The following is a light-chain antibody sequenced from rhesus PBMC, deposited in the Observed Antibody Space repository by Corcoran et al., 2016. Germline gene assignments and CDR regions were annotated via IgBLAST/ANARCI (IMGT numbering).Light chain of an antibody. J-gene: IGKJ4*01. Sequence: EIVMTQSPATLSLSPGETATLSCRASESVGSYLAWYQQKPGQAPKLLVHSAYFRATGIPDRFSGSGSRTEFTPTISSLEPEDVGVYHCQQYNDLPLTFGGGTKVELK. CDR1: ESVGSY. V-gene: IGKV3-40*03. CDR3: QQYNDLPLT. CDR2: SAY.